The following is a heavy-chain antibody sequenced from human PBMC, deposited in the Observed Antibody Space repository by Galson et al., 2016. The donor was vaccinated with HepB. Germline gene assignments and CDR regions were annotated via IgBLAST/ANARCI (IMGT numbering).Heavy chain of an antibody. D-gene: IGHD3-10*01. V-gene: IGHV3-11*04. Sequence: SLRLSCAASGFTFSDYYMNWIRQAPGKGLEWVSYISSSGSYIYYADSVKGRFTISRDNAKNSLYLQMNSLRAEDTAVYYCARVGYNYGSGSYYNGDDWYCDLWGRGTLVIVSS. CDR1: GFTFSDYY. J-gene: IGHJ2*01. CDR3: ARVGYNYGSGSYYNGDDWYCDL. CDR2: ISSSGSYI.